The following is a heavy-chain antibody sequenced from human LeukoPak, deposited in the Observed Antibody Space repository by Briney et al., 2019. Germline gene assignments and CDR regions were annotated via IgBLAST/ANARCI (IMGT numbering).Heavy chain of an antibody. CDR1: GGSISSYY. D-gene: IGHD3-22*01. Sequence: PSETLSLTCTVSGGSISSYYWSWIRQPPGKGLEWIGYIYYSGSTNYNPSLKSRVTISVDTSKNQFSLKLSSVTAADTAVYYCARGERYYYDSSGYYYTGGRGPSMDVWGKGTTATVSS. J-gene: IGHJ6*03. CDR2: IYYSGST. CDR3: ARGERYYYDSSGYYYTGGRGPSMDV. V-gene: IGHV4-59*01.